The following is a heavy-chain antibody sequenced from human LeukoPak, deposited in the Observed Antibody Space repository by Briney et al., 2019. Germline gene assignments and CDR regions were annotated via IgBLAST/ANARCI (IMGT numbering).Heavy chain of an antibody. CDR1: GGSISSSSYY. CDR3: ATTSRGDYYGSGSYHHRRGFDY. J-gene: IGHJ4*02. CDR2: IYYSGST. V-gene: IGHV4-39*01. D-gene: IGHD3-10*01. Sequence: SETLSLTCTVSGGSISSSSYYWGWIRQPPGKGLEWIGSIYYSGSTYYNPSLKSRVTISVDTSKNQFSLKLSSVTAADTAVYYCATTSRGDYYGSGSYHHRRGFDYWGQGTLVTVSS.